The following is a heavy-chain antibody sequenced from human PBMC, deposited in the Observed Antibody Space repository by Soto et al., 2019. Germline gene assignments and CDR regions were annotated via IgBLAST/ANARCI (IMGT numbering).Heavy chain of an antibody. V-gene: IGHV3-23*01. Sequence: PGGSLRLSCADSGFSFSTYPMVWVRQAPGKRLEAVSSISGSGDKTYYKDSVKGRFTISRDNSKNTVDLQMNSLRPEDTAVYYCAKILSTVTTYYYGMDAWGQGTTVTVSS. CDR2: ISGSGDKT. CDR1: GFSFSTYP. CDR3: AKILSTVTTYYYGMDA. J-gene: IGHJ6*02. D-gene: IGHD4-17*01.